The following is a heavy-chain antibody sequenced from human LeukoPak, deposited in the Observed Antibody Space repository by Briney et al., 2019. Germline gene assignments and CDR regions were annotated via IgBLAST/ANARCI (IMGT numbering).Heavy chain of an antibody. Sequence: GASVKVSCKTSGYSFTNYGVAWVRQAPGQGLERMGWISGENGNINFAQKFQGRVTMTTDTSARIAYMEMRSLTSDDTAVYFCARWGVHGTTTFCFDYWSQGSLVTVSS. V-gene: IGHV1-18*01. J-gene: IGHJ4*02. D-gene: IGHD2/OR15-2a*01. CDR1: GYSFTNYG. CDR2: ISGENGNI. CDR3: ARWGVHGTTTFCFDY.